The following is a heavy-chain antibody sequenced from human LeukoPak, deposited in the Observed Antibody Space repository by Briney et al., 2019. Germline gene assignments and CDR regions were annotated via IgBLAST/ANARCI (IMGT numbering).Heavy chain of an antibody. V-gene: IGHV4-39*01. Sequence: TSETLSLTCTVSGGSISSSSYYWGWIRQPPGKGLEWVGSIYYSGSTYYNPSLKSRVTISVDTSKNQFSLKLSSVTAADTAVYYCARLIAAAYYWGQGTLVTVSS. J-gene: IGHJ4*02. CDR1: GGSISSSSYY. CDR3: ARLIAAAYY. CDR2: IYYSGST. D-gene: IGHD6-13*01.